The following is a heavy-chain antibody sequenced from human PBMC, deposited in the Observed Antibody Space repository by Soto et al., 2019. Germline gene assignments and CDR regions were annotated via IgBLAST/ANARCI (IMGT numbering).Heavy chain of an antibody. CDR1: GFIFTNYA. V-gene: IGHV3-23*01. D-gene: IGHD5-12*01. Sequence: CAASGFIFTNYAMNWVRQAPGKGLEWVSVIGGRGNSAYYADSVQGRFTISRDNSKNTLSLQMSSLTADDTAIYYCVREGRGSFDFWGRGTMVTVSS. CDR2: IGGRGNSA. J-gene: IGHJ3*01. CDR3: VREGRGSFDF.